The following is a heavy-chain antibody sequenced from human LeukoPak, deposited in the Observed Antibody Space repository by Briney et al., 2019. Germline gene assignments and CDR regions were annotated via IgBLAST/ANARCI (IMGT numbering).Heavy chain of an antibody. CDR3: AREGGYLAWLDP. CDR1: GGTFSSYA. D-gene: IGHD3-22*01. J-gene: IGHJ5*02. Sequence: ASVKVSCKASGGTFSSYAISWVRQAPGQGLEWMGGIIPIFGTANYAQKFQGRVTITADKSTSTAYMELSSLRSEDTAVYYCAREGGYLAWLDPWGQGTLVTVSS. CDR2: IIPIFGTA. V-gene: IGHV1-69*06.